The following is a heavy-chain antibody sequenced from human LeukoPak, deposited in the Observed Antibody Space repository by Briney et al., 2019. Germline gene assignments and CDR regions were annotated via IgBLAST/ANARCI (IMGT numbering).Heavy chain of an antibody. V-gene: IGHV3-53*01. CDR3: ARVRQDDYFDY. CDR2: IYSGGST. Sequence: GGSLRLSCAASGFTVSSNYMSWVRQAPGKGLEWVSVIYSGGSTYYADSVKGRFTISRDNSKNTLYLQMNSLRAEDTAVYYCARVRQDDYFDYWGQGTLVTVSS. CDR1: GFTVSSNY. D-gene: IGHD2-15*01. J-gene: IGHJ4*02.